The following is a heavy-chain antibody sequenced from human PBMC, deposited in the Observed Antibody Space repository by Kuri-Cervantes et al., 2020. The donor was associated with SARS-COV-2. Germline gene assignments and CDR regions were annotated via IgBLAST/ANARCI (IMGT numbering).Heavy chain of an antibody. CDR2: ISSRGDST. V-gene: IGHV3-23*01. CDR1: GFPFSSYA. CDR3: AKNRRTVAAPFDY. D-gene: IGHD4-23*01. J-gene: IGHJ4*02. Sequence: GGSLRLSCAASGFPFSSYAMGWVRQAPGKGLEWVSSISSRGDSTYYADSVRGRFTISRDNSKNTLYLQMNSLRADDTAVYYCAKNRRTVAAPFDYWGQGTLVTVSS.